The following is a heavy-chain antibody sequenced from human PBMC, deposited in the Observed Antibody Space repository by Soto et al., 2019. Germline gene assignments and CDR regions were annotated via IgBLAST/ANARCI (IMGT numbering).Heavy chain of an antibody. V-gene: IGHV1-8*01. J-gene: IGHJ6*03. CDR1: GYTFTSYD. CDR2: MNPNSGNT. CDR3: ARALGDFWSGIGDADQEYYYYYMDV. D-gene: IGHD3-3*01. Sequence: ASVKVSCKASGYTFTSYDINWVRQATGQGLEWMGWMNPNSGNTGYAQKFQGRVTMTRNTSISTAYMELSSLRSEDTAVYYCARALGDFWSGIGDADQEYYYYYMDVWGKGTTVTVSS.